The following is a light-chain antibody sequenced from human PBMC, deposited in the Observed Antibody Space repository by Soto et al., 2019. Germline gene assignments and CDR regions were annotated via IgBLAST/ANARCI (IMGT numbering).Light chain of an antibody. Sequence: QSALTQPASVSGSPGQSITISCTGTSSDVGGYNYVTWYQQHPGKAPKLIIYEVRNRPSGISDRFSGSKSGNTASLTISGLQAEDEADYYCSSYTGSSTYAFGTGTKLTVL. CDR1: SSDVGGYNY. CDR3: SSYTGSSTYA. J-gene: IGLJ1*01. V-gene: IGLV2-14*01. CDR2: EVR.